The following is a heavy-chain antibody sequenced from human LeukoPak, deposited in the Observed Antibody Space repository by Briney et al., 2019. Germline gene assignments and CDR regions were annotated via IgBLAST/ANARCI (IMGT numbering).Heavy chain of an antibody. CDR3: ARLAAAAGTWYYYMDV. CDR1: GYSISSGYY. Sequence: PSETLSLTCAVSGYSISSGYYWGWIRQPPGKGLEWIGSIYHSGSTYYNPSLKSRVTISVDTSKNQFSLKLSPVTAADTAVYYCARLAAAAGTWYYYMDVWGKGTTVTVSS. CDR2: IYHSGST. D-gene: IGHD6-13*01. V-gene: IGHV4-38-2*01. J-gene: IGHJ6*03.